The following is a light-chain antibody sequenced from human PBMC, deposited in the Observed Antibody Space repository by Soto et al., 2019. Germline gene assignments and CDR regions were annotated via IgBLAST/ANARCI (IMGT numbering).Light chain of an antibody. CDR3: QQYGTSPTALT. J-gene: IGKJ4*02. V-gene: IGKV3-20*01. Sequence: DIVLTQSPGTLSLPPGERAILSCSASQSVSSSHLAWYQPKPGQASRLLIYGASSRATGIPDRFSGSGSGTDFNLTISRLEPEDFAVYYCQQYGTSPTALTFGGGTKVEIK. CDR2: GAS. CDR1: QSVSSSH.